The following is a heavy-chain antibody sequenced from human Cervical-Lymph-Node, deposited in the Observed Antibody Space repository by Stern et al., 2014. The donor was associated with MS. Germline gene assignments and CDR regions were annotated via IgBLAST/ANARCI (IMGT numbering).Heavy chain of an antibody. CDR1: GYTFIDYP. Sequence: DQLVESGAELKKPGASTRVSCKTSGYTFIDYPIHWVRQATGQGLEWVGWINTGNGDTRYSPKLQGRIPITRDPSASTAYMELRSLRSEDTATYYCSSNAFDYWGQGTVVTVTS. J-gene: IGHJ4*02. CDR3: SSNAFDY. V-gene: IGHV1-3*04. CDR2: INTGNGDT.